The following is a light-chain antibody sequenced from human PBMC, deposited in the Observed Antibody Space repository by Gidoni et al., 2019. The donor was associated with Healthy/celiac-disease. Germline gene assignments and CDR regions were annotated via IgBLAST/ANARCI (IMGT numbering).Light chain of an antibody. CDR3: QQYNNWRT. CDR1: QSVSSN. J-gene: IGKJ1*01. V-gene: IGKV3-15*01. Sequence: EIVMTQSPATLSVSPGERATLSCRASQSVSSNLAWYQQKPGQTPRLLIHGASTRATGIPARFSGSGSETEFTLTISSLQSEDFAVYYCQQYNNWRTFGQGTKVEIK. CDR2: GAS.